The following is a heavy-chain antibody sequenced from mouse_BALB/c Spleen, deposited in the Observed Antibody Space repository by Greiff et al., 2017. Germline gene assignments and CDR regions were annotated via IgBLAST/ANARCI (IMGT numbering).Heavy chain of an antibody. D-gene: IGHD2-14*01. Sequence: VKVVESGAELARPGASVKLSCKASGYTFTDYYINWVKQRTGQGLEWIGEIYPGSGNTYYNEKFKGKATQTADKSSSTAYMQLSSLTSEDSAVYFCARYRYENYAMDDWGQGTSVTVSS. J-gene: IGHJ4*01. V-gene: IGHV1-77*01. CDR1: GYTFTDYY. CDR2: IYPGSGNT. CDR3: ARYRYENYAMDD.